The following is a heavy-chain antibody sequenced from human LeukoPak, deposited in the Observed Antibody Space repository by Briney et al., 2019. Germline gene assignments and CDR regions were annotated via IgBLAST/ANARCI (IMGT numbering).Heavy chain of an antibody. CDR3: ARHNPYSSGWYCFDD. D-gene: IGHD6-13*01. Sequence: GGSLRLSCAAPGFSFSSYWMSWVREAPGKGLEWVANIKQDGSEKYYVDSVKGRFTISRDNAKNSLYLQMNSLRAEDTAVYYCARHNPYSSGWYCFDDWGQGTLVTVSS. J-gene: IGHJ4*02. CDR1: GFSFSSYW. CDR2: IKQDGSEK. V-gene: IGHV3-7*02.